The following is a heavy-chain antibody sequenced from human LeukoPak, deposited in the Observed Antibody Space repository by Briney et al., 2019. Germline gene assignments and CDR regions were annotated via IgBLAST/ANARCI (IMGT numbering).Heavy chain of an antibody. CDR1: GFTFSSYA. J-gene: IGHJ4*02. D-gene: IGHD5-12*01. Sequence: GGSLRLSCAASGFTFSSYAMSWVRQAPGKGLEWVSAISGSGGSTYYADSVKGRFTISRDNSKNTLYLQMNSLRAEVTAVYYCAKARRGYSGYDSDYWGQGTLVTVSS. V-gene: IGHV3-23*01. CDR3: AKARRGYSGYDSDY. CDR2: ISGSGGST.